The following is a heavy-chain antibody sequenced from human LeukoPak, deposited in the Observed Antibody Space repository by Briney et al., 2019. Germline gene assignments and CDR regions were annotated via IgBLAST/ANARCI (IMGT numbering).Heavy chain of an antibody. J-gene: IGHJ3*01. CDR3: AKSLQRGRDLNYYDSSGLGVAFDV. D-gene: IGHD3-22*01. Sequence: GGSLRLSCAASGFTFSSYWMSWVRQAPGKGLEWVSGISWNSGSIGYADSVKGRFTISRDNAKNSLYLQMNSLRAEDTALYYCAKSLQRGRDLNYYDSSGLGVAFDVWGRGTMVTVSS. V-gene: IGHV3-9*01. CDR2: ISWNSGSI. CDR1: GFTFSSYW.